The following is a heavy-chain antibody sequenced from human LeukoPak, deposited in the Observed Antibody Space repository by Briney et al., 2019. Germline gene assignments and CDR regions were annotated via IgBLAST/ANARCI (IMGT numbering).Heavy chain of an antibody. Sequence: PGRSLRLSCAASGFTFSSYGMHWVRQAPGKGLEWVAVISYDGSNKYYADSVKGRFTISRDNSKNTLYLQMNSLRAEDTAVYYCAKGKQWLAPWGQGTLVTVSS. CDR1: GFTFSSYG. J-gene: IGHJ5*02. CDR2: ISYDGSNK. CDR3: AKGKQWLAP. V-gene: IGHV3-30*18. D-gene: IGHD6-19*01.